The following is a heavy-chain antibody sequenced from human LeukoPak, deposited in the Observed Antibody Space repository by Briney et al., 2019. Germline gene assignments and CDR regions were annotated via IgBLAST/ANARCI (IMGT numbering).Heavy chain of an antibody. D-gene: IGHD6-13*01. J-gene: IGHJ4*02. CDR1: GYDFSTYW. CDR2: IYPGGSET. V-gene: IGHV5-51*01. CDR3: AKAASRNAFFDY. Sequence: GESLKISCKGLGYDFSTYWNAWVRQRPGKGLEWMGIIYPGGSETRYDPSFQGQVTISADRSTSTAYLQWSSLRASDTAMYYCAKAASRNAFFDYWGQGTLATVSP.